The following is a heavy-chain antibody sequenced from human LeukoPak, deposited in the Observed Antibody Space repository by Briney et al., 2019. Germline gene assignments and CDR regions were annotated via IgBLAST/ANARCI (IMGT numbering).Heavy chain of an antibody. V-gene: IGHV3-23*01. J-gene: IGHJ4*02. CDR1: GFTFSSYG. Sequence: GGTLRLSCAASGFTFSSYGMSWVRQAPGKGLEWVSAISGSGGSTYYADSVKGRFTISRDNSKNTLYLQMNSLRAEDTAVYYCAKDLEMATIDYWGQGTLVTVSS. CDR2: ISGSGGST. CDR3: AKDLEMATIDY. D-gene: IGHD5-24*01.